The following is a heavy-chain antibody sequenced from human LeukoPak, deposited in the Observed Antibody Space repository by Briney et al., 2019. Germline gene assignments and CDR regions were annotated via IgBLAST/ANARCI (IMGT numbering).Heavy chain of an antibody. J-gene: IGHJ4*02. CDR3: ARDRIAAAGTRVVVLHYFDY. Sequence: ASVKVSCKASGYTFTGYYMHWVRQAPGQGLEWMGWINPNSGGTSYAQKFQGRVTMTRDTSTSTVYMELSSLRSEDTAVYYCARDRIAAAGTRVVVLHYFDYWGQGTLVTVSS. D-gene: IGHD6-13*01. CDR1: GYTFTGYY. CDR2: INPNSGGT. V-gene: IGHV1-2*02.